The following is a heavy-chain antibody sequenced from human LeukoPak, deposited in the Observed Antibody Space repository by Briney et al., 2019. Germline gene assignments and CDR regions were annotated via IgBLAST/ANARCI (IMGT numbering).Heavy chain of an antibody. V-gene: IGHV3-73*01. CDR2: IRGKGDSYST. J-gene: IGHJ4*02. Sequence: GGSLKLSCAASGFIFSGSALHWVRQASGKGLEWVGRIRGKGDSYSTAYAASVKGRFTISRDDSKNTAYLQMNSLKTEDTAVYYCRGAYYDSGGPEYYFDYWGQGTLVTVSS. D-gene: IGHD3-22*01. CDR1: GFIFSGSA. CDR3: RGAYYDSGGPEYYFDY.